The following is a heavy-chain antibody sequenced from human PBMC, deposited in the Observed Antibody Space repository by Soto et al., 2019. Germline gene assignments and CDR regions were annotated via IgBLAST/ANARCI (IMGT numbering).Heavy chain of an antibody. D-gene: IGHD5-12*01. V-gene: IGHV4-31*03. CDR1: GGSISSGGYY. CDR3: ARGGYSGYDWLYYFDY. CDR2: IYYSGST. Sequence: QVQLQESGPGLVKPSQTLSLTCTVSGGSISSGGYYWSWIRQHPGKGLEWIGYIYYSGSTYYNPSLKSRVTISVDTSKNQFSLKLSSVTAADTAVYYCARGGYSGYDWLYYFDYWGQGTLVTVSS. J-gene: IGHJ4*02.